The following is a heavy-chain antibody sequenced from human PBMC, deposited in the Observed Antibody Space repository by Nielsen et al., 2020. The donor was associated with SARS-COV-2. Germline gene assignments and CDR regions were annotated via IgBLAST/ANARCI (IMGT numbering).Heavy chain of an antibody. CDR3: ARRSGLAAAGGLTTDY. CDR2: INAGNGNT. D-gene: IGHD6-13*01. CDR1: GYTFTSYA. Sequence: ASVKVSCKASGYTFTSYAMHWVRQAPGQRLEWMGWINAGNGNTKYSQKFQGRVTITRDTSASTAYMELSSLRSEDTAVYYCARRSGLAAAGGLTTDYWGQGTLVTVSS. J-gene: IGHJ4*02. V-gene: IGHV1-3*01.